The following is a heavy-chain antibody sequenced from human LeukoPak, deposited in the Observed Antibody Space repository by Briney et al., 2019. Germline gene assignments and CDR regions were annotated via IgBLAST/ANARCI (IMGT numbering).Heavy chain of an antibody. J-gene: IGHJ5*01. CDR1: GGSFSGYY. V-gene: IGHV4-34*01. Sequence: SETLSLTCAVYGGSFSGYYWTWIRQPPGRGLEWIGEINHYGSSNYNPSLKSRLTISVDTSKNQVSLKLTSVTATDTAVYYCARSYDSSGYYAEDSWGQGTLVTVSS. D-gene: IGHD3-22*01. CDR2: INHYGSS. CDR3: ARSYDSSGYYAEDS.